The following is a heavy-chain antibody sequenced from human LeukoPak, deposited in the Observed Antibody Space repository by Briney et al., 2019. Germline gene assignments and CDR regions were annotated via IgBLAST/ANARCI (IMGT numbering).Heavy chain of an antibody. CDR2: ISAYNGNT. Sequence: ASVTVSFTSSGYTFTIYGISWVRQAPGQGLEWMGWISAYNGNTNYSQKRQGRVTMTTETSTSTGYMELRSRRSEDTAVYYCARGRLNYYYGSGRYKGGMDVGGQGTTVTVSS. CDR3: ARGRLNYYYGSGRYKGGMDV. V-gene: IGHV1-18*01. J-gene: IGHJ6*02. CDR1: GYTFTIYG. D-gene: IGHD3-10*01.